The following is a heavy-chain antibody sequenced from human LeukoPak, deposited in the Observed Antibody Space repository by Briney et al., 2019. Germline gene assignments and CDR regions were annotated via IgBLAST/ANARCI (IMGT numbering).Heavy chain of an antibody. V-gene: IGHV4-39*01. CDR3: ARHGGQYYYDSSGYYRWFDP. CDR1: GGSISSSSYY. D-gene: IGHD3-22*01. Sequence: SETLSLTCTVSGGSISSSSYYWGWIRQPPGKGLEWIGSIYYSGSTYYNTSLKSRVTISVDTSKNQFSLKLSSVTAADTAVYYCARHGGQYYYDSSGYYRWFDPWGQGTLVTVSS. J-gene: IGHJ5*02. CDR2: IYYSGST.